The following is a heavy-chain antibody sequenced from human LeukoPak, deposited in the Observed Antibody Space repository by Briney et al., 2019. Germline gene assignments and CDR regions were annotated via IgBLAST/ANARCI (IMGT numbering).Heavy chain of an antibody. V-gene: IGHV3-7*01. CDR3: AMQQWLPDPWFDP. CDR2: IKQDGNKK. J-gene: IGHJ5*02. D-gene: IGHD6-19*01. Sequence: GGSLRLSCAVSGFTFSSYWMTWVRQAPGKGLEWVANIKQDGNKKYYVDSVRGRFTISRDNAKNSLYLQMNSLRAEDTAVYYCAMQQWLPDPWFDPWGQGTLVTVSS. CDR1: GFTFSSYW.